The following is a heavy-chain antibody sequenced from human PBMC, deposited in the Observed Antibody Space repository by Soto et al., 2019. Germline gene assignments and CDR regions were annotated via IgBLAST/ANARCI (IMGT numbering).Heavy chain of an antibody. CDR2: INAGTGNT. J-gene: IGHJ2*01. D-gene: IGHD2-21*02. Sequence: QVQLVQSGAEVKKPEASVKVSCKASGYTFTTYAMHWVRQAPGQRLEWMGWINAGTGNTKYSQKFQGRVTITRDTSARTVYMELSSLRSEDTTVYYCARGPPLAYRGGDCHWYFDLWGRGTLVTVSS. V-gene: IGHV1-3*01. CDR1: GYTFTTYA. CDR3: ARGPPLAYRGGDCHWYFDL.